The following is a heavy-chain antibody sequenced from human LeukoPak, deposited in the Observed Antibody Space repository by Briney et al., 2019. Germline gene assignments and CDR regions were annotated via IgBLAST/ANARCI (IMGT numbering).Heavy chain of an antibody. Sequence: GGSLRPSCAASGFTFSSYEMNWVRQAPGKGLEWVSFITSSGNTMYYADSVKGRFTISRDNAKNSLYLQMNSLRAEDTAVYYCAKGRSYGDYAKFDCWGQGTLVTVSS. CDR3: AKGRSYGDYAKFDC. CDR2: ITSSGNTM. V-gene: IGHV3-48*03. CDR1: GFTFSSYE. D-gene: IGHD4-17*01. J-gene: IGHJ5*01.